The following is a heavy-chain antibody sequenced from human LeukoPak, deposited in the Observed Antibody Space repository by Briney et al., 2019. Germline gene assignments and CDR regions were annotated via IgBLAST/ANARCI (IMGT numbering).Heavy chain of an antibody. CDR2: INPNSGGT. D-gene: IGHD2-8*01. V-gene: IGHV1-2*06. J-gene: IGHJ4*02. CDR3: ARVHCTNGVCYLFDY. Sequence: ASVKVSCKASGYTFTGYYMHWVRQAPGQGLEWMGRINPNSGGTNYAQKFQGRVTMTRDTSISTAYMELSRLRSDATAVHYCARVHCTNGVCYLFDYWGQGTLVTVSS. CDR1: GYTFTGYY.